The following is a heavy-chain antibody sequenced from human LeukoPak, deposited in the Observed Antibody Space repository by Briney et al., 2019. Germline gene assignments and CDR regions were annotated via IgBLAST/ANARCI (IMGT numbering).Heavy chain of an antibody. J-gene: IGHJ4*02. CDR1: GGTFISYA. Sequence: GSSVKVSCKASGGTFISYAISWVRQAPGQGREWMGGIIPILGIANYARKFQGRVTITADKSTSTAYMELSGLRSEDTAVYYCARDSEVPCGGDCYSAFNYYFDYWGQGTLVTVSS. CDR2: IIPILGIA. V-gene: IGHV1-69*04. CDR3: ARDSEVPCGGDCYSAFNYYFDY. D-gene: IGHD2-21*02.